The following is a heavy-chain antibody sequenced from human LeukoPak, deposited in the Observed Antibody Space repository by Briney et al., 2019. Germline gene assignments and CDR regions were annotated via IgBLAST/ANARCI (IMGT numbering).Heavy chain of an antibody. D-gene: IGHD3-16*01. J-gene: IGHJ6*02. Sequence: GGSLRLSRAASGFTFSNFAMHWVRQAPGKGLEWVAVISYDGDNEYYADSVKGQFTISRDNSKDRLYLQMNSLRPEDTAMYYCARVRGGRSWYYYGMDVWGRGTTVTVSS. CDR2: ISYDGDNE. CDR1: GFTFSNFA. CDR3: ARVRGGRSWYYYGMDV. V-gene: IGHV3-30-3*01.